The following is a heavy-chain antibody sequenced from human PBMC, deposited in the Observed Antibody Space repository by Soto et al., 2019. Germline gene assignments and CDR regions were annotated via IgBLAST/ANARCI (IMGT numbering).Heavy chain of an antibody. CDR3: VSYSYSSSRYTHQAFDI. D-gene: IGHD6-13*01. Sequence: PVKVSCKASGSTFRSYTISWVRQAPVQGLKWMGRIIPILGIANYAQKFQGRVTITADNSTSTAYLELSSLRSEDTAVYYCVSYSYSSSRYTHQAFDIWGQGTMVTGSS. J-gene: IGHJ3*02. CDR2: IIPILGIA. V-gene: IGHV1-69*02. CDR1: GSTFRSYT.